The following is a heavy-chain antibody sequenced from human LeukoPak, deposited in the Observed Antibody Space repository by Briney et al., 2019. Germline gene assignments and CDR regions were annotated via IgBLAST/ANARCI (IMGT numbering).Heavy chain of an antibody. CDR3: ARSRTAPYYFDY. J-gene: IGHJ4*02. V-gene: IGHV4-34*01. CDR1: GGSFSGYY. Sequence: SETLSLTCAVYGGSFSGYYWSWIRQSPGRGLEWIGEINHSGSTNYNPSLKSRFTISVDTSKNQFSLKLSSVTAADTAVYYCARSRTAPYYFDYWGQGTLVTVSS. CDR2: INHSGST.